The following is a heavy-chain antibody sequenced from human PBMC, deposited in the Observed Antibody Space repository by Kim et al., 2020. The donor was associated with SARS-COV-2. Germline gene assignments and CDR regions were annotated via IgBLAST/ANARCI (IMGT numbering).Heavy chain of an antibody. CDR3: ARPLRLPDYYYGMDV. CDR2: IYYSGST. J-gene: IGHJ6*02. Sequence: SETLSLTCTVSGGSISSSSYYWGWIRQPPGKGLEWIGSIYYSGSTYYNPSLKSRVTISVDTSKNQFSLKLSSVTATDTAVYYCARPLRLPDYYYGMDVWGQGTTVTVSS. D-gene: IGHD4-17*01. V-gene: IGHV4-39*01. CDR1: GGSISSSSYY.